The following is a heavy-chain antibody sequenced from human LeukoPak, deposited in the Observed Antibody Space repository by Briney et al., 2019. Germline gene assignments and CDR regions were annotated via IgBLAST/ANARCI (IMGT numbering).Heavy chain of an antibody. Sequence: SGGSLRLSCAASGFSVSANYMSWVRQAPEKGLEWVSILYSGGSTYYAHSVKGRFTISRDDSKYTLYLQMNSLRAEDTAVYYCASGGMGARKFYSDPFHYWGQGTLVTVSS. V-gene: IGHV3-53*01. CDR2: LYSGGST. J-gene: IGHJ4*02. CDR3: ASGGMGARKFYSDPFHY. CDR1: GFSVSANY. D-gene: IGHD2-15*01.